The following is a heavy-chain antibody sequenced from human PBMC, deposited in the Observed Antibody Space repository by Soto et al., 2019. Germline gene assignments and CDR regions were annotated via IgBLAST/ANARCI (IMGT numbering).Heavy chain of an antibody. CDR2: INAGNGNT. CDR3: ARERISNYYGSGSYPDY. D-gene: IGHD3-10*01. Sequence: ASVKVSCKASGYTFTSYAMHWVRQAPGQRLEWMGWINAGNGNTKYSQKFQGRVTITRDTSASTAYMELNSLRAEDTAVYYCARERISNYYGSGSYPDYWGQGTLVTVSS. CDR1: GYTFTSYA. V-gene: IGHV1-3*01. J-gene: IGHJ4*02.